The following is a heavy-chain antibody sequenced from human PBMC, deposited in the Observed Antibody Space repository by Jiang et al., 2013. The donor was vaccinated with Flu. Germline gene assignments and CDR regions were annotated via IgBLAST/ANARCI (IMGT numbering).Heavy chain of an antibody. J-gene: IGHJ4*02. CDR2: IYYSGST. CDR1: GGSISSYY. V-gene: IGHV4-59*01. Sequence: GPGLVKPSETLSLTCTVSGGSISSYYWSWIRQPPGKGLEWIGYIYYSGSTNYNPSLKSRVTISVDTSKNQFSLKLSSVTAADTAVYYCARKSPYYDILTGYWENTLFDYWGQGTLVTVSS. D-gene: IGHD3-9*01. CDR3: ARKSPYYDILTGYWENTLFDY.